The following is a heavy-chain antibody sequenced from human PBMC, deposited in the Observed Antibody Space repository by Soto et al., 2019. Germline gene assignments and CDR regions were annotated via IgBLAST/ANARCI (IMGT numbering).Heavy chain of an antibody. J-gene: IGHJ5*02. CDR3: ARGVKYGAYSRWFDP. V-gene: IGHV1-18*01. CDR1: GYTFTNYG. CDR2: INTYNGNT. D-gene: IGHD4-17*01. Sequence: ASVKVSCKASGYTFTNYGISWVRQAPGQGLEWMGWINTYNGNTNHAQKLQGRVTMTWDTSITTAYMELSSLRSEDTAVYFCARGVKYGAYSRWFDPWGQGTLVTVSS.